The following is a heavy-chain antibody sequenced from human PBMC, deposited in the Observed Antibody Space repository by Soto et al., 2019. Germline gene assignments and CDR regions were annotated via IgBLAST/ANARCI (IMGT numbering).Heavy chain of an antibody. CDR1: GFTFSSYW. CDR2: INSDGSTT. J-gene: IGHJ4*02. V-gene: IGHV3-74*01. D-gene: IGHD5-18*01. Sequence: EVQLVESGGGLVQPGGSLRLSCAASGFTFSSYWMHWVRQAPGKELVWVSRINSDGSTTSYADSVKGRFTISRDNAKNTLYLQMTSLRAEDTAVFYCARGGYSYGYEGFDYWGQGTLVTVSS. CDR3: ARGGYSYGYEGFDY.